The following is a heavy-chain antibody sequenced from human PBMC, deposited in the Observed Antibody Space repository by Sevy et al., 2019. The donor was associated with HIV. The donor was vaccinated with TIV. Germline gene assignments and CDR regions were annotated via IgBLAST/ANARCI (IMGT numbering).Heavy chain of an antibody. J-gene: IGHJ6*04. Sequence: SETLSLTXSVXXXXXXXXXYXLSWXXXPPGXGXEWIGXXXXXGSTDYNPSLESRVTISVDTSKNQFSLKLTSVTAAXXAVYYCARDEGDXXXXSXXXXXXXWGXXTTVTVSS. CDR3: ARDEGDXXXXSXXXXXXX. D-gene: IGHD3-16*01. CDR2: XXXXGST. V-gene: IGHV4-30-4*01. CDR1: XXXXXXXXYX.